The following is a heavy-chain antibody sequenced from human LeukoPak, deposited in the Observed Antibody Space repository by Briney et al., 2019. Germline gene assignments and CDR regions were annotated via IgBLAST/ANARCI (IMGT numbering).Heavy chain of an antibody. CDR3: ARLRPLEQVDGYYYHSMDV. J-gene: IGHJ6*02. V-gene: IGHV4-59*08. CDR2: VHYTGST. CDR1: SDSISSSY. Sequence: PSETLSLTCTVSSDSISSSYWSWIRQPPGKGLEWIGYVHYTGSTNYNPSLKSRVAISIDTSKNQFSLKLNSVTATDTAVYYCARLRPLEQVDGYYYHSMDVWGQGTSVTVSS. D-gene: IGHD6-6*01.